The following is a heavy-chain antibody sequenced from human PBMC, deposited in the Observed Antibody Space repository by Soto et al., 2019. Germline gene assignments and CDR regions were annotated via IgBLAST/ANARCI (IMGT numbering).Heavy chain of an antibody. V-gene: IGHV3-21*01. Sequence: GGSLRLSCAASGFTFSSYSMNWVRQAPGKGLEWVSSISSSSSYIYYADSVKGRFTISRDNAKNSLYLQMNSLRAEDTAVYYCARDSSQPNYYYYMDVWGEGTTVTVSS. D-gene: IGHD6-19*01. CDR1: GFTFSSYS. CDR2: ISSSSSYI. CDR3: ARDSSQPNYYYYMDV. J-gene: IGHJ6*03.